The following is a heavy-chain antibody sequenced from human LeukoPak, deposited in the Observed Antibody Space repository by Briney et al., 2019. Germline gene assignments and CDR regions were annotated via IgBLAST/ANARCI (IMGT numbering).Heavy chain of an antibody. Sequence: ASVKVSCKASGGTFSSYAISWVRQAPGQGLEWMGRIIPILGIANYAQKFQGRVTITADKSTSTAYMELSSLRSEDTAVYYCATHKPVLRFLEWLFPIDYWGQGTLVTVSS. CDR2: IIPILGIA. CDR1: GGTFSSYA. V-gene: IGHV1-69*04. CDR3: ATHKPVLRFLEWLFPIDY. J-gene: IGHJ4*02. D-gene: IGHD3-3*01.